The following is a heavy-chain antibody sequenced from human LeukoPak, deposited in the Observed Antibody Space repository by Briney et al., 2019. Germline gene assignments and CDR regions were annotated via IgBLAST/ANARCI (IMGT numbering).Heavy chain of an antibody. CDR2: IYPGDSDT. V-gene: IGHV5-51*01. Sequence: GESLKISCKGSGYSFTSYWIGWVRQMPGKGLEWMGIIYPGDSDTRYSPSFQGQVTISADKSISTAYLQWSSLKASDTAVYYCARRGYCTNGVCPNWFDPWGQGTLVTVSS. D-gene: IGHD2-8*01. J-gene: IGHJ5*02. CDR1: GYSFTSYW. CDR3: ARRGYCTNGVCPNWFDP.